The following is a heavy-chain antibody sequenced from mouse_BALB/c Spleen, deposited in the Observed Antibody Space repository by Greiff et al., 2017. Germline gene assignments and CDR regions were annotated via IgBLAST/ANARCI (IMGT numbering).Heavy chain of an antibody. CDR1: GFSLSRYS. CDR2: IWGGGST. V-gene: IGHV2-6-4*01. J-gene: IGHJ3*01. CDR3: ARKGADYDGFAY. D-gene: IGHD2-4*01. Sequence: VKVVESGPGLVAPSQSLSITCTVSGFSLSRYSVHWVRQPPGKGLEWLGMIWGGGSTDYNSALKSRLSISKDNSKSQVFLKMNSLQTDDTAMYYCARKGADYDGFAYWGQGTLVTVSA.